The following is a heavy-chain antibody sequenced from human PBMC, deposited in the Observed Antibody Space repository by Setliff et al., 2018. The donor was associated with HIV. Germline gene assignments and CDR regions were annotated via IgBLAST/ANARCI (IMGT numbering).Heavy chain of an antibody. V-gene: IGHV3-64*02. J-gene: IGHJ4*02. CDR3: ARVRSSTYYYDSSGQTYDY. Sequence: GGSLRLSCSASGFTFSSYAMHWVRQAPGKGLEYVSAISSNGGSTYYADSVKGRFTISRDNSKNTLYLQMGSLRAEDMAVYYCARVRSSTYYYDSSGQTYDYWGQGTLVTVSS. D-gene: IGHD3-22*01. CDR2: ISSNGGST. CDR1: GFTFSSYA.